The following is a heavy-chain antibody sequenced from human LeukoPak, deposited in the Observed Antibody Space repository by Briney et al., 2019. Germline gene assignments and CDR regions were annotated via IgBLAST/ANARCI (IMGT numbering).Heavy chain of an antibody. J-gene: IGHJ4*02. D-gene: IGHD6-19*01. CDR2: VSPSHTTR. Sequence: GASVKVSCKASGYTFRQYSISWVRQAPGKGLEWMGWVSPSHTTRVYAQDFQGRVTMTADTNTNTVSMELRSLRSDDTAVYYCATSRGGWYEDYWGQGTLVTVSS. CDR1: GYTFRQYS. CDR3: ATSRGGWYEDY. V-gene: IGHV1-18*01.